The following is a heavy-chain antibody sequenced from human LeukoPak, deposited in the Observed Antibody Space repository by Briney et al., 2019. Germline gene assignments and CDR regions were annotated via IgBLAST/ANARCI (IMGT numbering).Heavy chain of an antibody. J-gene: IGHJ4*02. CDR2: ISGSGGST. Sequence: GGSLRLSCAASGFTFSCYAMSWVRQAPGMGLEWVSAISGSGGSTYYADSVKGRFTISRDNSKNTLYLQMNSLRAEDTALYYCASLCSSTSCYNYWGQGTLVTVSS. D-gene: IGHD2-2*02. V-gene: IGHV3-23*01. CDR3: ASLCSSTSCYNY. CDR1: GFTFSCYA.